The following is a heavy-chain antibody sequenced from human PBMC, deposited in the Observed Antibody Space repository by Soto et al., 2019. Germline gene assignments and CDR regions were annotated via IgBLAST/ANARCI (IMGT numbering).Heavy chain of an antibody. CDR1: GFTFSSYS. CDR3: ARGSWSGLR. CDR2: ISSSSSTI. J-gene: IGHJ4*02. D-gene: IGHD3-3*01. V-gene: IGHV3-48*01. Sequence: GGSLRLSCAASGFTFSSYSMNWVRQAPGKGLEWVSYISSSSSTIYYADSVKGRFTISRDNAKNSLYLQMNSLRAEDTAVYYCARGSWSGLRWGQGTLVTVSS.